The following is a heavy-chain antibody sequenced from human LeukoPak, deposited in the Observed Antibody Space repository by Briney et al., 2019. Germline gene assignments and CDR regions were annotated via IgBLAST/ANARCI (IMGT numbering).Heavy chain of an antibody. J-gene: IGHJ4*02. CDR2: IKSKTDGGTT. CDR1: GGSISSSNW. Sequence: GTLSLTCAVSGGSISSSNWWSWVRQAPGKGLEWVGRIKSKTDGGTTDYAAPVKGRFTISRDDSKNTLYLQMNSLKTEDTAVYYCTAATGDFDYWGQGTLVTVSS. CDR3: TAATGDFDY. D-gene: IGHD7-27*01. V-gene: IGHV3-15*01.